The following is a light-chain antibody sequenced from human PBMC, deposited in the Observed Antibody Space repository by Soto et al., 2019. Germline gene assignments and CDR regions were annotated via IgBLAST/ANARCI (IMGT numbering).Light chain of an antibody. CDR3: CSYAGSYTLV. CDR2: DVS. CDR1: SSDVGGYNF. Sequence: QSALTQPRSVSGSPGQSVTISCTGTSSDVGGYNFVSWYQHHPGKAPKLMIYDVSKRPSGVTDRFSGSKSGSTASLTISGLQAEDEADYYCCSYAGSYTLVFGGGTQMTVL. V-gene: IGLV2-11*01. J-gene: IGLJ3*02.